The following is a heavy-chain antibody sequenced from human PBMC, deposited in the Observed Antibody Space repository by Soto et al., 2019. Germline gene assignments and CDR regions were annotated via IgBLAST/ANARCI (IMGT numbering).Heavy chain of an antibody. CDR1: GFTFRSYS. CDR2: ISSSSSTI. V-gene: IGHV3-48*02. D-gene: IGHD3-22*01. Sequence: PGGSLRLSCAASGFTFRSYSMNWVRQAPGKGLEWISYISSSSSTISYGDSVKGRFAISRDNARNSLSLQMNSLRDEDTAVYYCARHMIVTGGEAFDIWGQGTMVTVSS. J-gene: IGHJ3*02. CDR3: ARHMIVTGGEAFDI.